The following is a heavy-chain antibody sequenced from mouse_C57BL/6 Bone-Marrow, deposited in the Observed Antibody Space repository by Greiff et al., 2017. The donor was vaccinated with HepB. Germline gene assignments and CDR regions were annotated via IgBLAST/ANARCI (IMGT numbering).Heavy chain of an antibody. CDR1: GFNIKDDY. J-gene: IGHJ2*01. V-gene: IGHV14-4*01. D-gene: IGHD1-1*01. CDR2: IDPENGDT. CDR3: TTLYGFDY. Sequence: VQLQQSGAELVRPGASVKLSCTASGFNIKDDYMHWVKQRPEQGLEWIGWIDPENGDTEYASKFQGKATITADTSSNTAYLQLSSLTSEDTAVYYCTTLYGFDYWGQGTTLTGSS.